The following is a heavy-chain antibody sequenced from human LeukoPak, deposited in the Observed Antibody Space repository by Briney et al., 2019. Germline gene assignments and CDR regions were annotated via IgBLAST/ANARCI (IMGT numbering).Heavy chain of an antibody. V-gene: IGHV4-30-4*01. J-gene: IGHJ4*02. CDR2: IYSSGDT. CDR3: ARDLPYYYDSSGYQSGGY. CDR1: GGSISSGDSS. D-gene: IGHD3-22*01. Sequence: SETLSLTCTVSGGSISSGDSSWSWIRQPPGKGLEWIGYIYSSGDTYYNPSLKSRVTISVDTSKNQFSLRLSSVTAADTAVYYCARDLPYYYDSSGYQSGGYWGQGTLVTVSS.